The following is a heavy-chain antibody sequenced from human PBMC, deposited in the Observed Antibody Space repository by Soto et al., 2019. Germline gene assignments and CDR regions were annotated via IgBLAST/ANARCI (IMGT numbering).Heavy chain of an antibody. CDR3: ARVGRFGALLWHNWVDP. CDR2: IIPIFGTA. J-gene: IGHJ5*02. V-gene: IGHV1-69*01. D-gene: IGHD3-10*01. Sequence: GASVKVSCKASGGTFSSYAISWVRQAPGQGLEWMGGIIPIFGTANYAQKFQGRVTITADESTSTAYMELSSLRSEDTAVYYCARVGRFGALLWHNWVDPVSLVALVTVSS. CDR1: GGTFSSYA.